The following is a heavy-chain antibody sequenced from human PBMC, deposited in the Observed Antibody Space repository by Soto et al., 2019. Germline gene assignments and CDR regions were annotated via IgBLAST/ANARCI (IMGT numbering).Heavy chain of an antibody. CDR1: GFTFSSYG. CDR3: ARAEEQLVLGAFDI. Sequence: QVQLVESGGGVVQPGRSLRLSCAASGFTFSSYGMHWVRQAPGKGLEWVAVIWYDGSNKYYADSVKGRFTISRDNSKNTLYLQMNSLRAEDTAVYYCARAEEQLVLGAFDIWGQGTMVTVSS. D-gene: IGHD6-13*01. V-gene: IGHV3-33*01. CDR2: IWYDGSNK. J-gene: IGHJ3*02.